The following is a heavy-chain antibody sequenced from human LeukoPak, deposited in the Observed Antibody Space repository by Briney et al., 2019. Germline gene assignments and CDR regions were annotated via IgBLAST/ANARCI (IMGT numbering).Heavy chain of an antibody. Sequence: SETLSLTCTVSGGSISSSSYYWGWIRQPPGKGLEWIGSIYYSGSTYYNPSLKSRVTISVDTSKNQFSLKLSSVTAADTAVYYCARRTGLAPTFDYWGQGTLVTVSS. CDR1: GGSISSSSYY. CDR2: IYYSGST. CDR3: ARRTGLAPTFDY. D-gene: IGHD3/OR15-3a*01. J-gene: IGHJ4*02. V-gene: IGHV4-39*01.